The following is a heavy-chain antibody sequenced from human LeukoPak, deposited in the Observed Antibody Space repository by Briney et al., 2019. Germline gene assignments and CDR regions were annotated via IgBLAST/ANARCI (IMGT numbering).Heavy chain of an antibody. J-gene: IGHJ4*02. V-gene: IGHV4-4*02. D-gene: IGHD3-10*01. CDR2: IYHSGST. Sequence: SGTLSLTCAVSGGSISSSNWWSWVRQPPGKGLEWIGEIYHSGSTNYNPSLKSRVTISVDTSKNQFSLKLSSVTAADTAVYYCARDSSGGAPIFDYWGQGTLVTVSS. CDR3: ARDSSGGAPIFDY. CDR1: GGSISSSNW.